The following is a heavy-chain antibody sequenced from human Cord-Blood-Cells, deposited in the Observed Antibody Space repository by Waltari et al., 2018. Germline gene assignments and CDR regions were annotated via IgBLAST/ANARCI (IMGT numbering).Heavy chain of an antibody. J-gene: IGHJ4*02. CDR1: GFTFSIYS. Sequence: EVQLVESGGGLVQPGGSLRLSCAASGFTFSIYSMNWVRPAPGKGLEWVSYISSSSSTIYYADSVKGRFTISRDNAKNSLYLQMNSLRDEDTAVYYCARVLTLSSAYYFDYWGQGTLVTVSS. V-gene: IGHV3-48*02. D-gene: IGHD3-9*01. CDR3: ARVLTLSSAYYFDY. CDR2: ISSSSSTI.